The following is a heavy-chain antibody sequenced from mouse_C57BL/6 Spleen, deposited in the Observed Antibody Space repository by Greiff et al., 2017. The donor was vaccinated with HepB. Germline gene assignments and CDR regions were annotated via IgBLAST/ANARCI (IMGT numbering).Heavy chain of an antibody. CDR2: ISSGSSTI. CDR1: GFTFSDYG. CDR3: ARHYGSTFFDC. Sequence: EVQGVESGGGLVKPGGSLKLSCAASGFTFSDYGMHWVRQAPEKGLEWVAYISSGSSTIYYAEPVKGRFTISRYNAKNTLFLQMTSLRSEDTAMYYCARHYGSTFFDCWGQGTTLTVSS. J-gene: IGHJ2*01. V-gene: IGHV5-17*01. D-gene: IGHD1-1*01.